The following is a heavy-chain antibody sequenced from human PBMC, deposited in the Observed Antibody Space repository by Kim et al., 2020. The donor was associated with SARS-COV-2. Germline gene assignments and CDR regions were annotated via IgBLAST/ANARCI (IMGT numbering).Heavy chain of an antibody. CDR2: ST. Sequence: STNYNPSLKSRVTMSVDTSKNPFSLKLSSVTAADTAVYYCARAAFAGFDPWGQGTLVTVSS. CDR3: ARAAFAGFDP. J-gene: IGHJ5*02. V-gene: IGHV4-4*07.